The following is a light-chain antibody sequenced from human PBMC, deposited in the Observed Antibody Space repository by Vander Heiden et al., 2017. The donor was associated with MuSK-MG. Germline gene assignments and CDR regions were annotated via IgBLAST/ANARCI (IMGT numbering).Light chain of an antibody. CDR2: LGS. Sequence: DIVLTQSPLSLPVTTGEPASISCRSSRSLLHSNGYNYLDWYVQKPGQSPQILIYLGSNRASGVPDRFSGSGSGTDFTLNISRVEAEGVGVYYCRQALQTPFTFGHGTKVDVK. CDR1: RSLLHSNGYNY. V-gene: IGKV2-28*01. CDR3: RQALQTPFT. J-gene: IGKJ3*01.